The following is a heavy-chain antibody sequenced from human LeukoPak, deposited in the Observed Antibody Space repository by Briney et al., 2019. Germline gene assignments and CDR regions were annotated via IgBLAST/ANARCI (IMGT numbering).Heavy chain of an antibody. CDR2: ISYSGST. V-gene: IGHV4-30-4*01. Sequence: SETLSLTCTVSGDSISSGDHYWSWIRQPPGKGLEWIGYISYSGSTYYSPSLKSRVTISVDRSKNQFSLKLSSVTAADTAVYYCARELAKWGPLAPAFDIWGQGTMVTVSS. CDR1: GDSISSGDHY. J-gene: IGHJ3*02. CDR3: ARELAKWGPLAPAFDI. D-gene: IGHD1-26*01.